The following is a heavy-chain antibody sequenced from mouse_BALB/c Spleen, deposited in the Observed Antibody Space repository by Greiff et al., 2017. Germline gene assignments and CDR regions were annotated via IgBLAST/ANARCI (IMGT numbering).Heavy chain of an antibody. J-gene: IGHJ4*01. CDR1: GFTFSDYY. CDR2: ISDGGSYT. V-gene: IGHV5-4*02. CDR3: ARDPGAMDY. Sequence: DVMLVESGGGLVKPGGSLKLSCAASGFTFSDYYMYWVRQTPEKRLEWVATISDGGSYTYYPDSVKGRFTISRDNAKNNLYLQMSSLESEDTAMYYCARDPGAMDYWGQGTSVTVSS.